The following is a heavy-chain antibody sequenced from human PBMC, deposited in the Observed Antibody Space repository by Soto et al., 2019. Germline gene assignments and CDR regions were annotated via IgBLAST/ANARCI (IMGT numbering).Heavy chain of an antibody. J-gene: IGHJ5*02. V-gene: IGHV4-59*01. D-gene: IGHD3-10*01. CDR3: TRDYYGLSWFDP. Sequence: SETLSLTCTVSGGSISSYYWSWIRQPPGKGLEWIGYIYYSGSTNYNPSLKSRVTISVDTSQNQFSLKLSSMIAADTAVYYCTRDYYGLSWFDPWGQGTLVTVSS. CDR2: IYYSGST. CDR1: GGSISSYY.